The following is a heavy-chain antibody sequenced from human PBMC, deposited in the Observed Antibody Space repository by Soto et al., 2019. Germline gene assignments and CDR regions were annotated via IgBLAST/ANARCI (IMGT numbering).Heavy chain of an antibody. D-gene: IGHD2-21*02. CDR1: GFTFSSYG. Sequence: PGGSLRLSCAASGFTFSSYGMHWVRQAPGKGLEWVAVISYDGSNKYYADSVKGRFTISRDNSKNTLYLQMNSLRAEDTAVYYCAKGGGHTALDYWGQGTLVTVSS. CDR2: ISYDGSNK. CDR3: AKGGGHTALDY. V-gene: IGHV3-30*18. J-gene: IGHJ4*02.